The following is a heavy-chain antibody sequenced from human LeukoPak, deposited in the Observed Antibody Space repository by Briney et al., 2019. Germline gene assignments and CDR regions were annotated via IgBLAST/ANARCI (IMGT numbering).Heavy chain of an antibody. CDR2: INHSGST. D-gene: IGHD3-3*01. CDR3: ARGRVITIFGVVKWKVAFDI. V-gene: IGHV4-34*01. J-gene: IGHJ3*02. CDR1: GGSFSGYY. Sequence: SETLSLTCAVYGGSFSGYYWSWIRQPPGKGLEWIGEINHSGSTNYIPSLKSRVTISVDTSKNQFSLKLSSVTAADTAVYYCARGRVITIFGVVKWKVAFDIWGQGTMVTVSS.